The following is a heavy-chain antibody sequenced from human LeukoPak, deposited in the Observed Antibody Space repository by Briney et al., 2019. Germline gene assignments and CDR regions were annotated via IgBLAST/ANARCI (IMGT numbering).Heavy chain of an antibody. CDR1: GFTFSSYP. CDR3: AHPTEYSSSWYGNWFDP. CDR2: ISGSGGST. D-gene: IGHD6-13*01. V-gene: IGHV3-23*01. Sequence: GGSLRLSCAASGFTFSSYPMNLVRQAPGKGLEWVSAISGSGGSTYYADSVKGRFTISRDNSKNTLYLQMNSLRAEDTAVYYCAHPTEYSSSWYGNWFDPWGQGTLVTVSS. J-gene: IGHJ5*02.